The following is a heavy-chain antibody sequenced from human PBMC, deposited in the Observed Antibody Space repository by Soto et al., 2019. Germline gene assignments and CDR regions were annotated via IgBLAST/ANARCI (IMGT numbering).Heavy chain of an antibody. CDR1: GGSMRGYT. J-gene: IGHJ6*02. Sequence: AETLCLTCKVSGGSMRGYTWSWIRQTPGEGLEWVGYVCHSGRTDNSPSHKNRVTISLDMSKNHFALHVNSVDPADTDIYYCARVAMENYHDMWSGSTSSALDVWGQGTTVTVS. CDR3: ARVAMENYHDMWSGSTSSALDV. D-gene: IGHD3-3*01. V-gene: IGHV4-59*13. CDR2: VCHSGRT.